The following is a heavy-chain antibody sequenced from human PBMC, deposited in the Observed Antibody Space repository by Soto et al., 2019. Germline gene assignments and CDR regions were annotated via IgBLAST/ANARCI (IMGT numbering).Heavy chain of an antibody. CDR3: GRDGYYYDRSGQYPDY. D-gene: IGHD3-22*01. V-gene: IGHV3-30-3*01. CDR2: ISYDGSNN. J-gene: IGHJ4*02. Sequence: GGSLRLSCAASVFIFNHYSVHWVRQAPGKGLEWVAVISYDGSNNYYADSVKGRFTISRDNSKNTLYLDMNSLRPEDTAVYYCGRDGYYYDRSGQYPDYWGQGTLVTVSS. CDR1: VFIFNHYS.